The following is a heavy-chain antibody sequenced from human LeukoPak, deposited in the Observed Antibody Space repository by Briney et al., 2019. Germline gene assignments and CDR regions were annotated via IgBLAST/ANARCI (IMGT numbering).Heavy chain of an antibody. J-gene: IGHJ3*02. D-gene: IGHD5-18*01. Sequence: GRSLRLSCAASGFTFSSYAMHWVRQAPGKGLEWVAVISYDGSNKYYADSVKGRFTISRDNSKNTLYLQMNSLRAEDTAVYYCARDSRSYGPRDDAFDIWGQGTMVTVSS. CDR2: ISYDGSNK. CDR1: GFTFSSYA. CDR3: ARDSRSYGPRDDAFDI. V-gene: IGHV3-30*04.